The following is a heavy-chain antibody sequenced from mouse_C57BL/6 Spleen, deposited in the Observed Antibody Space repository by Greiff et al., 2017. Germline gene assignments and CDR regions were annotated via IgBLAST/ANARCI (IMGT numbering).Heavy chain of an antibody. J-gene: IGHJ3*01. CDR3: ARSEDRIYYYGREFAY. CDR1: GYTFTGYW. Sequence: QVQLQQSGAELMKPGASVKLSCTATGYTFTGYWIEWVKQRPGHGLEWIGEILPGSGSTNYNEKFKGKATFTADTSSNTAYMQLSSLTTEDSAIYYCARSEDRIYYYGREFAYWGQGTLVTVSA. CDR2: ILPGSGST. D-gene: IGHD1-1*01. V-gene: IGHV1-9*01.